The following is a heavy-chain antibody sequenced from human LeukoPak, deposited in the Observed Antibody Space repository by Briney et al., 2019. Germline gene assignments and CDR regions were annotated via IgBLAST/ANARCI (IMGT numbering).Heavy chain of an antibody. V-gene: IGHV3-43*02. CDR3: AKGGCSGGSCYLDY. D-gene: IGHD2-15*01. CDR2: ISGDGGST. CDR1: GLTFDDYA. J-gene: IGHJ4*02. Sequence: PGGSLRLSCAASGLTFDDYAMHWVRQAPGKGLEWVSLISGDGGSTYYADSVKGRFTISRDNSKNSLYLQMNSLRTEDTALYYCAKGGCSGGSCYLDYWGQGTLVTVSS.